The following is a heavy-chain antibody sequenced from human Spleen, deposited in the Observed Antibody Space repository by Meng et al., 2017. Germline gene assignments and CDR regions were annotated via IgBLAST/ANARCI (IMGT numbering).Heavy chain of an antibody. Sequence: SVKVSCKALGGIFSNYVIGWVRQAPGQGLEWMGGINAVFGATNYAQKFQDRVTITSDESTSTVYMELTRLTSEDTAVYYCARYDYGDYSNYWGQGTLVTVSS. J-gene: IGHJ4*02. V-gene: IGHV1-69*13. CDR3: ARYDYGDYSNY. D-gene: IGHD4-17*01. CDR1: GGIFSNYV. CDR2: INAVFGAT.